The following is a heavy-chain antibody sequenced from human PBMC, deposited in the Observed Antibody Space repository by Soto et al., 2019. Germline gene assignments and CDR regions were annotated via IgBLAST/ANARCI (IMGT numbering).Heavy chain of an antibody. D-gene: IGHD5-12*01. V-gene: IGHV4-39*01. CDR1: GGSISSSRYY. CDR2: IYYSGFT. Sequence: PSETLSLSCTVSGGSISSSRYYWGWIRQPPGKGLEWIGSIYYSGFTYYNPSLKSRVTISVYTSKNQFSLKLSSVTAADTAVYYCARNRFGMATIRSFGYFDYWGQGTLVTVSS. CDR3: ARNRFGMATIRSFGYFDY. J-gene: IGHJ4*02.